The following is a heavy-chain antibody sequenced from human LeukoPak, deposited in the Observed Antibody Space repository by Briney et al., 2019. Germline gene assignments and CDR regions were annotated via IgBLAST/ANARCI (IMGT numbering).Heavy chain of an antibody. J-gene: IGHJ6*02. CDR3: AKDLQGSYCGGDCSLDYYYYGMDV. CDR1: GFTFSSYG. D-gene: IGHD2-21*02. V-gene: IGHV3-30*18. CDR2: ISYDGSNK. Sequence: GGSLRLSCAASGFTFSSYGTHWVRQAPGKGLEWVAVISYDGSNKYYADSVKGRFTISRDNSKNTLYLQMNSLRAEDTAVYYCAKDLQGSYCGGDCSLDYYYYGMDVWGQGTTVTVSS.